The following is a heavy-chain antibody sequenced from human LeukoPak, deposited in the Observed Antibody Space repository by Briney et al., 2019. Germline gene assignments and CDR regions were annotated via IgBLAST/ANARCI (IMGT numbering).Heavy chain of an antibody. V-gene: IGHV3-20*04. CDR2: VTWNGGDT. Sequence: GGSLRLSCAASGFTFDDYGMSWVRQVPGKGLEWVSGVTWNGGDTGYADSVKGRFTISRDSAKNSLYLQMNSLRAEDTAVHYCARGEQWLVSAFDYWGQGTLVTVSA. J-gene: IGHJ4*02. CDR3: ARGEQWLVSAFDY. CDR1: GFTFDDYG. D-gene: IGHD6-19*01.